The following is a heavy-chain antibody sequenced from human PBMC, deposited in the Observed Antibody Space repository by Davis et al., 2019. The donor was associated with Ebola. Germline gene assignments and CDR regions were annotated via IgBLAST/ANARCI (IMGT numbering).Heavy chain of an antibody. CDR2: INPSGGST. CDR1: GNSFTSYY. D-gene: IGHD1-26*01. J-gene: IGHJ6*02. CDR3: ARGRGNGIVVLAGMDV. Sequence: ASVKVSCKAFGNSFTSYYMHWVRQAPGQGLEWMGVINPSGGSTVYAQKFQGRVTMTRDTSTSTVYMALSSLRSEDTAVYYCARGRGNGIVVLAGMDVWGQGTTVTVSS. V-gene: IGHV1-46*01.